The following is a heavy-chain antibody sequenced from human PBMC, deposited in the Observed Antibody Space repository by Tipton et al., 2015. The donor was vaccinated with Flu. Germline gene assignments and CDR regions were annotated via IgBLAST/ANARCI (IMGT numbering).Heavy chain of an antibody. Sequence: GLVKPSETLSLTCIVSGDSISSTIYYWGWFRQPPGKGLEWIASIYYSDNSYYNPSLKSRVTISVDTSKNQFSLRLSSVTAADTAIYYCARHGGYNYGFPRYFDLWGRGTLVTVTS. D-gene: IGHD5-18*01. J-gene: IGHJ2*01. V-gene: IGHV4-39*01. CDR2: IYYSDNS. CDR1: GDSISSTIYY. CDR3: ARHGGYNYGFPRYFDL.